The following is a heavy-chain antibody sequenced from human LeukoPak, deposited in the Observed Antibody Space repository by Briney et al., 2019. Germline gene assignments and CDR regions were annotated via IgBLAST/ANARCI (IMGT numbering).Heavy chain of an antibody. D-gene: IGHD3-22*01. V-gene: IGHV4-34*01. Sequence: SETLSLTCAVYGGSFSGYYWSWIRQPPGKGLEWIGEINHSGSTNYNPSLKSRVTISVDTSKNQFSLKLSSVTAADTAVYYCARGPYYYDSSGDKDYFDYWGQGTLVIVSS. CDR3: ARGPYYYDSSGDKDYFDY. CDR2: INHSGST. J-gene: IGHJ4*02. CDR1: GGSFSGYY.